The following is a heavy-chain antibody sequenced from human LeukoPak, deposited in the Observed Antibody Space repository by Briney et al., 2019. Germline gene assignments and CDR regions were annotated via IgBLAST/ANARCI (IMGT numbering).Heavy chain of an antibody. V-gene: IGHV3-21*01. CDR3: ARDGRGYSGYDYNYYYGMDV. CDR1: GFTFSSYS. CDR2: ISSSSSYI. Sequence: PGGSLRLSCAASGFTFSSYSMNWVRQAPGKGLEWVSSISSSSSYIYYADSVKGRFTISRDNAKNSLYLQMNSLRAEDTAVYYCARDGRGYSGYDYNYYYGMDVWGHGTTVTVSS. D-gene: IGHD5-12*01. J-gene: IGHJ6*02.